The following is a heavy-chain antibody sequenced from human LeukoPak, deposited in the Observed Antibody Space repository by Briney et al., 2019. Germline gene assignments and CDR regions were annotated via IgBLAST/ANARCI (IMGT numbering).Heavy chain of an antibody. CDR2: INPSGGSI. CDR1: GYTLTSNY. V-gene: IGHV1-46*03. Sequence: ASVKVSCKASGYTLTSNYIHWVRQAPGQGLEWMGIINPSGGSITYAQKFQGRVTMTRDTSTSTVYMELTSLRSEDTAVYYCAKGRSDFFAYYYYLDVWGKGTTVTVSS. CDR3: AKGRSDFFAYYYYLDV. D-gene: IGHD2-21*02. J-gene: IGHJ6*03.